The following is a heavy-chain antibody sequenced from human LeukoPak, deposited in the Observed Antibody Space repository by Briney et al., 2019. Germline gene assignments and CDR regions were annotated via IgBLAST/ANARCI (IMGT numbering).Heavy chain of an antibody. CDR1: GFTFSSYW. CDR3: ARVNRQWLATGY. Sequence: PGGSLRLSCAASGFTFSSYWMSWIRQAPGKGLEWVSYISSSGSTIYYADSVKGRFTISRDNAKNSLYLQMNSLRAEDTAVYYCARVNRQWLATGYWGQGTLVTVSS. V-gene: IGHV3-11*01. CDR2: ISSSGSTI. J-gene: IGHJ4*02. D-gene: IGHD6-19*01.